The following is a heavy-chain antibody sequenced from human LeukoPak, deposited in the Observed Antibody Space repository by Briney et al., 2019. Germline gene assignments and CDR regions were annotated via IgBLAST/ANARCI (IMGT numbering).Heavy chain of an antibody. CDR1: GFTFSSYG. CDR3: AKGGGNPYYYYYYMDV. D-gene: IGHD2-15*01. V-gene: IGHV3-33*06. J-gene: IGHJ6*03. Sequence: GRSLRLSCAASGFTFSSYGMHWVRQAPGKGLEWVAVIWYDGSNKYYADPVKGRFTISRDNSKNTLYLQMNSLRAEDTAVYYCAKGGGNPYYYYYYMDVWGKGTTVTVSS. CDR2: IWYDGSNK.